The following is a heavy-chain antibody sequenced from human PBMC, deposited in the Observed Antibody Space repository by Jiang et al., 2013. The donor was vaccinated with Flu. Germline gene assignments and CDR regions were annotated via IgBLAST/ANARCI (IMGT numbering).Heavy chain of an antibody. CDR3: ARDLEDYYGSGTHIHYGMDV. D-gene: IGHD3-10*01. V-gene: IGHV3-30-3*01. Sequence: ASGFTFSSYAMHWVRQAPGKGLEWVAVISYDGSNKYYADSVKGRFTISRDNSKNTLYLQMNSLRAEDTAVYYCARDLEDYYGSGTHIHYGMDVWGQGTTVTVSS. CDR2: ISYDGSNK. CDR1: GFTFSSYA. J-gene: IGHJ6*02.